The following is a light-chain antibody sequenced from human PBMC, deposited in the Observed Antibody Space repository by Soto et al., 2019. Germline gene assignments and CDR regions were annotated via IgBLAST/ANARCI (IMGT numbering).Light chain of an antibody. CDR3: QQRSNWPK. Sequence: DIVLTQSPATLSLSPGERATLSCRASQSVSSYLAWDQQKPGQAPRLLIYDASNRATGIPARFSGSGSGTDFTLTISSLEPEDFAVYYCQQRSNWPKFGGGTKVEIK. CDR1: QSVSSY. J-gene: IGKJ4*02. CDR2: DAS. V-gene: IGKV3-11*01.